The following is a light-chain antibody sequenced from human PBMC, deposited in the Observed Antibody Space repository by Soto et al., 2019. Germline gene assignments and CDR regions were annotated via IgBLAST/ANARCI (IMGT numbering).Light chain of an antibody. J-gene: IGKJ4*01. CDR2: GAS. Sequence: ERVLIPAAGVSLKSQGERATLSCRASQSVSSSYLAWYQQKPGQAPRLLIYGASSRATGIPDRFSGSGSGTDFTLTISRLEPEELAVYYCQQYGSSPFTFGGGTKLDSK. CDR3: QQYGSSPFT. CDR1: QSVSSSY. V-gene: IGKV3-20*01.